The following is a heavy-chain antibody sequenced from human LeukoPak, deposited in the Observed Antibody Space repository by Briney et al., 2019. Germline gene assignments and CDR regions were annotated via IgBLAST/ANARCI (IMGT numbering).Heavy chain of an antibody. D-gene: IGHD3-10*01. V-gene: IGHV4-34*01. CDR3: ARGLYYSGSGRTFDS. J-gene: IGHJ4*02. CDR1: DDSFNGYF. CDR2: INHSGST. Sequence: PSETLSLTCQVYDDSFNGYFWSWIRQPPGKGLEWIGGINHSGSTNCNPSLESRVTMSIDTSINRFSLKMTSVTAADTAMYFCARGLYYSGSGRTFDSWGQGTLVTVSS.